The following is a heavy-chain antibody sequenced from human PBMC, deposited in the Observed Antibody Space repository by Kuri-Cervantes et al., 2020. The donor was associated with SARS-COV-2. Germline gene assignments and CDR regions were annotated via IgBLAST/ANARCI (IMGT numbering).Heavy chain of an antibody. V-gene: IGHV3-30*04. D-gene: IGHD5-24*01. CDR1: GFIFSDYA. CDR2: ISYDGRNT. Sequence: GGSLRLSCEASGFIFSDYAIDWVRQAPGKGLEWVAIISYDGRNTKFADSVKGRFTISRDNSKNMLYLQMYSLRAEDTAVYYCAKTSGYNYYFAYWGQGSLVTVSS. CDR3: AKTSGYNYYFAY. J-gene: IGHJ4*02.